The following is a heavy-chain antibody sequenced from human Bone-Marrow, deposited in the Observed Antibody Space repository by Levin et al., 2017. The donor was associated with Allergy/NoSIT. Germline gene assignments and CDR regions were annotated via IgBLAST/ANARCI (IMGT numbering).Heavy chain of an antibody. CDR1: GYTFSHYW. CDR2: IYPGDSDT. V-gene: IGHV5-51*01. J-gene: IGHJ4*02. Sequence: GGSLRLSCTGSGYTFSHYWIAWVRQMPGKGLEWMGIIYPGDSDTTYGPSFQGQVTISVDKSNSTAFLQWSSLKPLDSGFYFCATPSSPLLWFGQALKFWGQGTQVTVSS. CDR3: ATPSSPLLWFGQALKF. D-gene: IGHD3-10*01.